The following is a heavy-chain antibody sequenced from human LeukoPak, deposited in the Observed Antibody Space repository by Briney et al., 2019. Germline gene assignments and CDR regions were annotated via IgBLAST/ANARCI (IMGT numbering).Heavy chain of an antibody. Sequence: PGGSRRPSFPASGLTLISYTRNWVRQAPGKGLDWFSSISSSSSYIYYADSVKGRFTISRDNAKNSLYLQMNSLRAEDTAVYYCASYSYDSSGYMVRYWGQGTLVTVSS. J-gene: IGHJ4*02. D-gene: IGHD3-22*01. CDR3: ASYSYDSSGYMVRY. CDR1: GLTLISYT. V-gene: IGHV3-21*01. CDR2: ISSSSSYI.